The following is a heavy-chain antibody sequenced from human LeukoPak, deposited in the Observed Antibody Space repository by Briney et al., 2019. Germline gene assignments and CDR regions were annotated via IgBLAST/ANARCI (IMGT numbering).Heavy chain of an antibody. J-gene: IGHJ4*02. CDR2: IYYSGSA. CDR1: GGSISSYY. V-gene: IGHV4-59*08. CDR3: ARLSRFYAAFDY. Sequence: SETLSLTCTVSGGSISSYYWSWIRQPPGKGLEWIGYIYYSGSANYNPSLKSRVTISVDTSKNQFSLKLSSVTAADAAVYYCARLSRFYAAFDYWGQGTLVTVSS. D-gene: IGHD3-3*01.